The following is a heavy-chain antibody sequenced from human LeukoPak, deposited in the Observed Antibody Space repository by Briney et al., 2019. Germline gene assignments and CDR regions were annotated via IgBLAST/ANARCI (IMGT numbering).Heavy chain of an antibody. CDR2: IYYSGST. D-gene: IGHD6-6*01. Sequence: SETLSLTCTVSGGSISSYYWTWIRQPPGKGLEWIGYIYYSGSTNYNPPLKSRVTISVETSKNQFSLKVSSVTAADTAVYYCARDLGYSRSSAYYYGMDVWGQGTTVTVSS. CDR3: ARDLGYSRSSAYYYGMDV. V-gene: IGHV4-59*01. J-gene: IGHJ6*02. CDR1: GGSISSYY.